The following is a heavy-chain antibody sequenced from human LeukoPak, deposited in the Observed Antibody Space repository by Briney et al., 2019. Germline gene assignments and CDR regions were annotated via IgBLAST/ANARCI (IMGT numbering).Heavy chain of an antibody. CDR2: ISGSGGST. CDR1: GFTFSSYS. Sequence: GGSLRLSCAASGFTFSSYSMNWVRQAPGKGLEWVSAISGSGGSTYYADSVKGRFTISRDNSKNTLYLQMNSLRAEDTAVYYCAKDGYNLRAFDIWGQGTMVTVSS. J-gene: IGHJ3*02. CDR3: AKDGYNLRAFDI. D-gene: IGHD5-24*01. V-gene: IGHV3-23*01.